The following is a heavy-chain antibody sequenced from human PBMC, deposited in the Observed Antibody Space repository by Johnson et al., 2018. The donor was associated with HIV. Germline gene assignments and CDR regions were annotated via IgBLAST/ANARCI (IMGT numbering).Heavy chain of an antibody. J-gene: IGHJ3*02. D-gene: IGHD1-14*01. CDR2: IRYDGSNK. CDR3: ARTRQGAFDI. Sequence: QVQLVESGGGLVQPGGSLRLSCEVSGFTFSGYAMNWVRQAPGKGLEWVAFIRYDGSNKYYADSVKGRFTISRDNSKNTLYLQMNILRAEDTAVYYCARTRQGAFDIWGQGTMVTVSS. V-gene: IGHV3-30*02. CDR1: GFTFSGYA.